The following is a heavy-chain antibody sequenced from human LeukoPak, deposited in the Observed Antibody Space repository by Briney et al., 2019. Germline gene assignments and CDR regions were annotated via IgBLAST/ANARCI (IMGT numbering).Heavy chain of an antibody. CDR1: GFTFSSTS. V-gene: IGHV3-23*01. CDR3: AKAFVPYYYGMDV. D-gene: IGHD2/OR15-2a*01. Sequence: GGSLRLSCAASGFTFSSTSMSWVRQAPGKGLEWVSSFSASKNNRHYVDSVKGRFIISRDNSKNTLYLQVNSLRAEETAVYYCAKAFVPYYYGMDVWGQGTTVTVS. J-gene: IGHJ6*02. CDR2: FSASKNNR.